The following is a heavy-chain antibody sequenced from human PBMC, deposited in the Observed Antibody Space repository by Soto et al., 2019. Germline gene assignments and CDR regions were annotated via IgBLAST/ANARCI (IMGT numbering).Heavy chain of an antibody. V-gene: IGHV3-23*01. Sequence: EVQLLESGGGLVQPGGSLRLSCAASGFTFSSYAMSWVRQAPGKGLEWVSAISGSGGSTYYADSVKGRFTIYRDNSKNTLYLQMHSLRAEDTAVYYCAKDLGGFGELLFDYWGQGTLVTVSS. CDR2: ISGSGGST. CDR1: GFTFSSYA. J-gene: IGHJ4*02. CDR3: AKDLGGFGELLFDY. D-gene: IGHD3-10*01.